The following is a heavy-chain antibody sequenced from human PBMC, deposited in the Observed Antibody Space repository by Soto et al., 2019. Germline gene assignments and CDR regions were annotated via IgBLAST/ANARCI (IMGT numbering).Heavy chain of an antibody. D-gene: IGHD3-16*01. CDR1: GYSFTSYA. CDR2: INAGNGHT. CDR3: ARGGEVYYQDY. V-gene: IGHV1-3*05. J-gene: IGHJ4*02. Sequence: QVQLVQSGAEEKKPGASVKVSCKASGYSFTSYAIHWVRQAPGQRLEWMGWINAGNGHTKYSEKFQGRVTITTDTSASTAYMELSSLRSEDTAVFYCARGGEVYYQDYWGQGTLVTVSS.